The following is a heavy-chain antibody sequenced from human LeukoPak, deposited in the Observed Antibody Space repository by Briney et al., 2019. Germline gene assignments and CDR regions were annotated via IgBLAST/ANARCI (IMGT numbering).Heavy chain of an antibody. CDR3: ARVLGQQPDYYYYGMDV. CDR2: ISSSSSYI. CDR1: GFTFSSYS. J-gene: IGHJ6*02. V-gene: IGHV3-21*01. D-gene: IGHD6-13*01. Sequence: GGSLRLSCAASGFTFSSYSMNWVRQAPGKGLEWVSSISSSSSYIYYADSVKGRFTISRDNAKNSLYLQMNSLRAEDTAVYYCARVLGQQPDYYYYGMDVWGQGTTVTVSS.